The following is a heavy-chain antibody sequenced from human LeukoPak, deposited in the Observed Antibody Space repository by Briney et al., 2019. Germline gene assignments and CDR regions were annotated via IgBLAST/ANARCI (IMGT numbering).Heavy chain of an antibody. CDR3: AKAGNYDFWSGSSDYFDC. D-gene: IGHD3-3*01. CDR1: GFTFSSYA. Sequence: GGSLRLSCAASGFTFSSYAMSWVRQAPGKGLEWVSGISGTGGSTYHADSVKGRFTLSRDNSKNTLYLQMNSLRAEDTAVYYCAKAGNYDFWSGSSDYFDCWGQGTLVTASS. CDR2: ISGTGGST. V-gene: IGHV3-23*01. J-gene: IGHJ4*02.